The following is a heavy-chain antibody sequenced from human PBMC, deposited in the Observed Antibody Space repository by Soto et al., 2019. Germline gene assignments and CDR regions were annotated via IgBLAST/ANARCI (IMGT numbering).Heavy chain of an antibody. CDR1: GGSISSSSYY. CDR3: ARLTLVDTAMVPYYFDY. V-gene: IGHV4-39*01. D-gene: IGHD5-18*01. Sequence: SETLSLTCTVSGGSISSSSYYWGWIRQPPGKGLEWIGSIYYSGSTYYNPSLKSRVTISVDTPKNQFSLKLSSVTAADTAVYYCARLTLVDTAMVPYYFDYWGQGTLVTVSS. CDR2: IYYSGST. J-gene: IGHJ4*02.